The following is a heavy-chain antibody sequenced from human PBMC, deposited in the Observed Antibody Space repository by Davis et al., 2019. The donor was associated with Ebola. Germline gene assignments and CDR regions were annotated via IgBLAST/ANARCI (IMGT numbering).Heavy chain of an antibody. V-gene: IGHV3-7*03. CDR1: GFTFSSYW. J-gene: IGHJ4*02. CDR3: ARDSFLGIAAPLDY. D-gene: IGHD6-6*01. Sequence: GGSLRLSCAASGFTFSSYWMSWVRQAPGKGLEWVANIKQDGSEKYYVDSVKGRFTISRDNAKNSLYLQMNSLRAEDTAVYYCARDSFLGIAAPLDYWGQGTLVTVSS. CDR2: IKQDGSEK.